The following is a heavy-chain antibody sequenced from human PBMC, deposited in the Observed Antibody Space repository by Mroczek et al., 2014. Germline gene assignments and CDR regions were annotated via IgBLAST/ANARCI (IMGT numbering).Heavy chain of an antibody. CDR3: AGGYTKYYFDY. CDR2: INHSGST. CDR1: GGSFSGYY. J-gene: IGHJ4*02. D-gene: IGHD2-2*02. Sequence: QVQLQQWGAGLLKPSETLSLTCAVYGGSFSGYYWSWIRQPPGKGLEWIGEINHSGSTNYNPSLKSRVTISVDTSKNQFSLKLSSVTAADTAVYYCAGGYTKYYFDYWGQGTLVTVSS. V-gene: IGHV4-34*01.